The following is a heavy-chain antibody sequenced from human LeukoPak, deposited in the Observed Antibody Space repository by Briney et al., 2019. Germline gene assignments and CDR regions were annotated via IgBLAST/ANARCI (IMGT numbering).Heavy chain of an antibody. J-gene: IGHJ3*02. Sequence: GASVKVSCKXSGGTFISYAISWVRQAPGQGLEWMGRIIPIFGTANYAQKFQGRVTITTDESTSTAYMELSSLRSEDTAVYYCAREVVTRAFDIWGQGTMVTVSS. CDR2: IIPIFGTA. V-gene: IGHV1-69*05. D-gene: IGHD4-23*01. CDR1: GGTFISYA. CDR3: AREVVTRAFDI.